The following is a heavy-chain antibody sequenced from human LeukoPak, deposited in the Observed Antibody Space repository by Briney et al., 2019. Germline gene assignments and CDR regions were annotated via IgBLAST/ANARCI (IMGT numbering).Heavy chain of an antibody. CDR2: ISSNFNYI. CDR3: ARDRVLGIAAAAPNYYYYGMDV. CDR1: GFTFSTYA. J-gene: IGHJ6*02. Sequence: PGGSLRLSCAASGFTFSTYAMNWVRQAPGKGLEWVSSISSNFNYIHYADSVKGRFTISRDNAKNSLYLQMSSLRAEDTAVYYCARDRVLGIAAAAPNYYYYGMDVWGQGTTVTVSS. D-gene: IGHD6-13*01. V-gene: IGHV3-21*01.